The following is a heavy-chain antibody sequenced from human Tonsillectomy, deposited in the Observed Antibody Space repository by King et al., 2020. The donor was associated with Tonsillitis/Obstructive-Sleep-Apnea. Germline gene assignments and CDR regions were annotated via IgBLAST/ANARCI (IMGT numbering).Heavy chain of an antibody. V-gene: IGHV4-31*03. Sequence: QMQESGPGLVKPSQTLSLTCTVSRGSISRGSHFWSWLRQHPGKGLEWIGDIYYSGSAYSNPSLKSRVSISLDTSKSRFSLNLTSVTAADTAVYYCARAVPPLRVDYWGQGTLVTVSS. CDR3: ARAVPPLRVDY. CDR1: RGSISRGSHF. D-gene: IGHD2-8*01. CDR2: IYYSGSA. J-gene: IGHJ4*02.